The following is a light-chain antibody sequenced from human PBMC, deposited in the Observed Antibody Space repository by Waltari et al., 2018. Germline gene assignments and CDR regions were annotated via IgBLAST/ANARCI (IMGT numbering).Light chain of an antibody. CDR2: DTS. CDR1: QSVIGY. CDR3: QQRRNWPLT. J-gene: IGKJ4*01. V-gene: IGKV3-11*01. Sequence: GRASQSVIGYLAGYQQRPGQAPRLLIFDTSNRATCIPARFSGSGSETDFTLTISSLEPDDSAVYYCQQRRNWPLTFGGGTKVEIK.